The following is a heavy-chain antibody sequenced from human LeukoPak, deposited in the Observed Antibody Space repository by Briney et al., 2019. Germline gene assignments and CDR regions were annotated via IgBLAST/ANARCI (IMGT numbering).Heavy chain of an antibody. D-gene: IGHD3-22*01. CDR1: GGSIRSSNYY. V-gene: IGHV4-39*01. CDR3: ARLFYYESSGPPS. CDR2: IYYSGST. J-gene: IGHJ5*02. Sequence: SETLSLTCNVFGGSIRSSNYYWGWIRQPPGKGLEWIGSIYYSGSTYYNPSLKSRVTISVDTSNNQFSLKVRSATATDTAVYYCARLFYYESSGPPSWGQGTLVTVSS.